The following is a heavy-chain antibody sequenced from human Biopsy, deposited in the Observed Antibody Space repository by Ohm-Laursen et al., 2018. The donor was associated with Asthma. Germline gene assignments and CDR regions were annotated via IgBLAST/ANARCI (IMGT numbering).Heavy chain of an antibody. CDR1: GFTFSSYS. V-gene: IGHV3-48*02. J-gene: IGHJ6*02. Sequence: SLRLSCAAPGFTFSSYSMNWVRQAPGKRLEWVSYISRSSSTIYYADSVKGRFTISRDNAKNSLYLQMNSLRDEDTAVYYCARDAGYCGGDCYSLLEYYYYYYGMDVWGQGTTVTVSS. CDR2: ISRSSSTI. CDR3: ARDAGYCGGDCYSLLEYYYYYYGMDV. D-gene: IGHD2-21*02.